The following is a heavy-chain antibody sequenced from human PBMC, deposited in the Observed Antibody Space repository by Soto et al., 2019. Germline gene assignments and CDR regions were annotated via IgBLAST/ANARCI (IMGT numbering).Heavy chain of an antibody. Sequence: QVQLVQSGAEVKKPGSSVKVSCKASGGTFSSYTISWVRQAPGQGLEWMGRIIPILGIANYAQKFQGRVTITADKSTSTAYMELSSLRSEDTAVYYWARDRTFYGDGNWFDPWGQGTLVTVSS. D-gene: IGHD4-17*01. CDR3: ARDRTFYGDGNWFDP. CDR1: GGTFSSYT. J-gene: IGHJ5*02. V-gene: IGHV1-69*08. CDR2: IIPILGIA.